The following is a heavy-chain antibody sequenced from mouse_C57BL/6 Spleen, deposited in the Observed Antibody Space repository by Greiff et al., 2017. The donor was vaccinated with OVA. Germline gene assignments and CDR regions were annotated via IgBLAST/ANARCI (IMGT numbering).Heavy chain of an antibody. Sequence: EVKLQESGPGLVKPSQSLSLTCSVTGYSITSGYYWNWIRQFPGNKLEWMGYISYDGSNNYNPSLKNRISITRDTSKNQFFLKLNSVTTEDTATYYCARSNWEFAYWGQGTLVTVSA. J-gene: IGHJ3*01. CDR3: ARSNWEFAY. D-gene: IGHD4-1*01. CDR1: GYSITSGYY. CDR2: ISYDGSN. V-gene: IGHV3-6*01.